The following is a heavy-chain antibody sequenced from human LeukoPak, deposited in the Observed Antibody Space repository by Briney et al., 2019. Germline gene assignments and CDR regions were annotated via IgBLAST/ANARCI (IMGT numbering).Heavy chain of an antibody. CDR3: AKGYGAYYYYYVMDV. Sequence: GGSLRLSWAASGFTLDNYDMGWVRHAAGRGMGWVSGITWNSGGIVYADCVRGGFTISRDNAKNSLYLQMNSLRADDTALYYCAKGYGAYYYYYVMDVWGRGTTVTVS. D-gene: IGHD4-17*01. V-gene: IGHV3-9*01. J-gene: IGHJ6*02. CDR2: ITWNSGGI. CDR1: GFTLDNYD.